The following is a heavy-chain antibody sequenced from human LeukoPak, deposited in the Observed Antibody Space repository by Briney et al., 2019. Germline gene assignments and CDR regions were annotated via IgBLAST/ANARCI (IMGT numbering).Heavy chain of an antibody. J-gene: IGHJ4*02. Sequence: ASVKVSCMACGYTFTGYFMHWVRQAPGQGLEWMGRINRNSGGTNYAQKLQGRVTLTRETSLSTAYMELSRLRSDDTAVYYCARALSRTYYYGSGSPNSSYWGQGTLVTVSS. V-gene: IGHV1-2*06. CDR1: GYTFTGYF. D-gene: IGHD3-10*01. CDR3: ARALSRTYYYGSGSPNSSY. CDR2: INRNSGGT.